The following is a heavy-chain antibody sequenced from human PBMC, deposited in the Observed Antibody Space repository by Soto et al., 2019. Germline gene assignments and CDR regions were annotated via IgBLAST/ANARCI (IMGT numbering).Heavy chain of an antibody. J-gene: IGHJ5*02. CDR1: GGSFSGYY. D-gene: IGHD3-3*01. V-gene: IGHV4-34*01. CDR2: IDHSGYT. Sequence: QVQLQQWGAGLLKPSETLSLTCAVYGGSFSGYYWNWIRQPPGKGLEWIGEIDHSGYTNYNPSLKSRVTISVDTSKNQFSLRLTSVTAADTADYYCARVRDWFDPWGQGTLVTVSS. CDR3: ARVRDWFDP.